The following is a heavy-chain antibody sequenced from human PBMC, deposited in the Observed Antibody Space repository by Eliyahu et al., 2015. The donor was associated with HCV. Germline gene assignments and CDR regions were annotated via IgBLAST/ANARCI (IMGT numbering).Heavy chain of an antibody. V-gene: IGHV3-30-3*01. CDR2: ISYDGSNK. CDR3: ARVVPSGELSYYYYGMDV. Sequence: QVQLVESGGGVVQPGRSLRLSCAASGFXFSSYAMXWVRQAPGKGLEWVAVISYDGSNKYYADSVKGRFTISRDNSKNTLYLQMNSLRAEDTAVYYCARVVPSGELSYYYYGMDVWGQGTTVTVSS. CDR1: GFXFSSYA. D-gene: IGHD3-10*01. J-gene: IGHJ6*02.